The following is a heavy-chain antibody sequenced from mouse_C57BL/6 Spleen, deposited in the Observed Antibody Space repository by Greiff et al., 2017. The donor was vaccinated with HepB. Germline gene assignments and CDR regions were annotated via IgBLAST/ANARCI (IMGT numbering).Heavy chain of an antibody. Sequence: EVQLVESGGGLVKPGGSLKLSCAASGFTFSDYGMHWVRQAPEKGLEWVAYISSGSSTIYYADTVKGRFTISRDNAKTTLFLHMTSLRSEDTAMYYCARRGYYYGSSSDYFDYWGQGTTLTVSS. CDR1: GFTFSDYG. CDR3: ARRGYYYGSSSDYFDY. D-gene: IGHD1-1*01. V-gene: IGHV5-17*01. CDR2: ISSGSSTI. J-gene: IGHJ2*01.